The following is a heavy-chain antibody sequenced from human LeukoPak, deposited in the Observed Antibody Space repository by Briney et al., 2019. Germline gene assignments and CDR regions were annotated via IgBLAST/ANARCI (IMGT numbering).Heavy chain of an antibody. CDR2: IYYSGST. CDR3: ARPNDSSGYYYDPFDY. D-gene: IGHD3-22*01. CDR1: GGSISSSSYY. Sequence: SETLSLTCTVSGGSISSSSYYWGGIRQPPGKGLEWIGSIYYSGSTYYNPSRKSRVTISVDTSKNQFSLKLSSVTAADTAVYYCARPNDSSGYYYDPFDYWGQGTLVTVSS. V-gene: IGHV4-39*01. J-gene: IGHJ4*02.